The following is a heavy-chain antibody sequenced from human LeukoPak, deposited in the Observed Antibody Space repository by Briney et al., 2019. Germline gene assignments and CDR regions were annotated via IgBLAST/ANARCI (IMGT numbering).Heavy chain of an antibody. CDR2: IKQDGSEK. V-gene: IGHV3-7*03. CDR3: ARDNPPDY. Sequence: GGSLRLSCVASGFTFSSYAMSWVRQAPGKGLEWVANIKQDGSEKSYVESVRGRFTISRDNAKNSPYLQLNSLRAEDTALYYCARDNPPDYRGQGTLVTVSS. CDR1: GFTFSSYA. D-gene: IGHD1-14*01. J-gene: IGHJ4*02.